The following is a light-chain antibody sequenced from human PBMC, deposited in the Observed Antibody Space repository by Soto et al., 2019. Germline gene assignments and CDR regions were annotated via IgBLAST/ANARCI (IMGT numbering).Light chain of an antibody. Sequence: EIVMTQSPATVSVSPGESATLSCRASQSVNSNFAWYQQKHGQAPRLLIYGASTRATGIPARFSGSGSGTEFTLIISSLQSEDFAIYYCQQYASWPLTFGGGTKVEIK. CDR2: GAS. J-gene: IGKJ4*01. V-gene: IGKV3-15*01. CDR1: QSVNSN. CDR3: QQYASWPLT.